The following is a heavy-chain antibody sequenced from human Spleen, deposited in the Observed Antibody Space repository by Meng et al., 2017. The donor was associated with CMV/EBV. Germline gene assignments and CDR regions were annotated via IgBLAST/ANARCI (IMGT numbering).Heavy chain of an antibody. Sequence: ASVKVSCKASGYTFTTYYIHWVRQAPGQGLEWMGIINPSSGTTRNAQKFQGRITLTRDTSTSTVYMELSSLRSEDTAVYYCARGLSYLGSTSCCNWGQGTLVTVSS. CDR3: ARGLSYLGSTSCCN. CDR2: INPSSGTT. D-gene: IGHD2-2*01. J-gene: IGHJ4*02. CDR1: GYTFTTYY. V-gene: IGHV1-46*01.